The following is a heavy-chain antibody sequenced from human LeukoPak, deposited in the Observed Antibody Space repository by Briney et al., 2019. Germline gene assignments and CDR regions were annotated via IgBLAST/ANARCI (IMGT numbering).Heavy chain of an antibody. V-gene: IGHV1-69*13. D-gene: IGHD6-13*01. CDR1: GGTFSSYA. CDR3: AGSSLLSYYFDY. Sequence: SVKVSCKASGGTFSSYAISWVRQAPGQGLEWMGGIIPIFGTANYAQKFQGRVTITADESTSTAYMELSSLRSEDTAVDYCAGSSLLSYYFDYWGQGTLVTVSS. CDR2: IIPIFGTA. J-gene: IGHJ4*02.